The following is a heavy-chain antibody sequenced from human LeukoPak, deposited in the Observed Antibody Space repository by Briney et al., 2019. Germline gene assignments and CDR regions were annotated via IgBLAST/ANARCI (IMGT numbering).Heavy chain of an antibody. CDR1: GGTFSSYA. V-gene: IGHV1-69*13. Sequence: SVKVSCKASGGTFSSYAISWVRQAPGQGLEWMGGIIPIFGTANYAQKFQGRVTITADESTSTAYMELSSLRSEDTAVYYCAGNEGYSYGQYYFDYWGQGTLVTVS. CDR3: AGNEGYSYGQYYFDY. D-gene: IGHD5-18*01. CDR2: IIPIFGTA. J-gene: IGHJ4*02.